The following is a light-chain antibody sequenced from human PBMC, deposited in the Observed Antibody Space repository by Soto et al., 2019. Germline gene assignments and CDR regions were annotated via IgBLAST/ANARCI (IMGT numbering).Light chain of an antibody. Sequence: EIVMTQSPATLSVSPGERATLSCRASQSVRSMYLAWYQQKPGQAPRLLIYDASSRATDIPDRFSGSGSGTDFTLTISRLEPEDFAIYYCQYYSNSLWTFGQGTKVDIK. CDR1: QSVRSMY. CDR2: DAS. J-gene: IGKJ1*01. CDR3: QYYSNSLWT. V-gene: IGKV3-20*01.